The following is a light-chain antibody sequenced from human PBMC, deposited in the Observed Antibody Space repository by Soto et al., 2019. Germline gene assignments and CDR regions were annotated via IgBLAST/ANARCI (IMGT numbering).Light chain of an antibody. CDR2: DVN. CDR1: PRYVGSYTS. J-gene: IGLJ1*01. CDR3: SSFTSSTAYV. Sequence: QSVLAHPSSVSVPPGQPIATSSISAPRYVGSYTSVSWYQQYPGKAPKLMIHDVNNRPSGISDRFSGSKSGNTASLTISGLQAEDEADYYCSSFTSSTAYVFGTGTKVTVL. V-gene: IGLV2-14*03.